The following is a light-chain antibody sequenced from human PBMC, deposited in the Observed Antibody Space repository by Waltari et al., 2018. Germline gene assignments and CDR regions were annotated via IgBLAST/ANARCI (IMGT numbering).Light chain of an antibody. J-gene: IGLJ2*01. Sequence: SYVLTHPPSVSVAPGQTARIACGGQNIGARRVHWYQQKPGQAPVLVIYDDSDRPSGIPERFSGSNSGNTATLTVSRAEVGDEADYYCHVWDTSTDHHVVFGGGTKLTVV. CDR3: HVWDTSTDHHVV. CDR2: DDS. CDR1: NIGARR. V-gene: IGLV3-21*02.